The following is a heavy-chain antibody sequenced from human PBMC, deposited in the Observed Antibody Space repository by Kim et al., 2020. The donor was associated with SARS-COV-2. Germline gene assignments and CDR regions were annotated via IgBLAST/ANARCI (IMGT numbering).Heavy chain of an antibody. CDR3: ARGWRSSWYRSFDY. D-gene: IGHD6-13*01. CDR2: IYTSGST. CDR1: GGSISSYY. J-gene: IGHJ4*02. Sequence: SETLSLTCTVSGGSISSYYWSWIRQPAGKGLEWIGRIYTSGSTNYNPSLKSRVTMSVDTSKNQFSLKLSSVTAADTAVYYCARGWRSSWYRSFDYWGQGTLVTVSS. V-gene: IGHV4-4*07.